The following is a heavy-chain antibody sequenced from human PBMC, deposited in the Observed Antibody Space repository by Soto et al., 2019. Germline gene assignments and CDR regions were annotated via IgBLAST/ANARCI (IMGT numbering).Heavy chain of an antibody. V-gene: IGHV1-2*04. Sequence: GASVKVTCKASGYTFTGYYMHWVRQAPGQGPEWMGWINPNSGGTNYAQKFQGWVTMTRDTSISTAYMELSRLRSDDTAVYYCARDKRIEAATIKVRADHAGQNYYGMDVWGQGTTVTVSS. CDR1: GYTFTGYY. CDR2: INPNSGGT. CDR3: ARDKRIEAATIKVRADHAGQNYYGMDV. D-gene: IGHD5-12*01. J-gene: IGHJ6*02.